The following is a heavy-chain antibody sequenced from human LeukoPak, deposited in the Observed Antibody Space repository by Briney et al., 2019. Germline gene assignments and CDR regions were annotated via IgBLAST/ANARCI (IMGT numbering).Heavy chain of an antibody. D-gene: IGHD3-3*01. CDR2: ISYDGSNK. CDR3: AKSYDLFDY. CDR1: GFTFSSYG. V-gene: IGHV3-30*18. Sequence: AGGSLRLSCAASGFTFSSYGMHWVRQAPGKGLEWVAVISYDGSNKYYADPVKGRFTISRDNSKNTLYLQMNSLRAEDTAVYYCAKSYDLFDYWGQGTLVTVSS. J-gene: IGHJ4*02.